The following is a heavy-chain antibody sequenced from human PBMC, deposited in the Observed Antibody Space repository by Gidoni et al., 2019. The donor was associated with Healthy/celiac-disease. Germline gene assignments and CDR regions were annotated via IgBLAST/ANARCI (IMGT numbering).Heavy chain of an antibody. CDR3: ARDPRVYRSGWYRLDYYYMDV. J-gene: IGHJ6*03. CDR2: LSSSSSYI. Sequence: SMNWVRQAPGKGLEWVSSLSSSSSYIYYAESVKGQFTISRDNAKISLYLQMNSLRAEDTAVYYCARDPRVYRSGWYRLDYYYMDVWGKGTTVTVSS. V-gene: IGHV3-21*01. CDR1: S. D-gene: IGHD6-19*01.